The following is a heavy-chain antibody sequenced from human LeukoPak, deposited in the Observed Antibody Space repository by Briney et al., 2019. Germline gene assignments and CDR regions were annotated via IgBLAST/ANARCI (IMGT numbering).Heavy chain of an antibody. CDR1: GFTFSSFT. CDR3: ARDANDYASPPDY. V-gene: IGHV3-21*01. CDR2: ISSSGSDM. Sequence: GGSLRLSCAASGFTFSSFTMNWVRQAPGKGLEWVSSISSSGSDMYYAESVKGRFTISRDNAKNSLYLQMNSLRAEDTAVYYCARDANDYASPPDYWGQGTLVTVSS. J-gene: IGHJ4*02. D-gene: IGHD3-16*01.